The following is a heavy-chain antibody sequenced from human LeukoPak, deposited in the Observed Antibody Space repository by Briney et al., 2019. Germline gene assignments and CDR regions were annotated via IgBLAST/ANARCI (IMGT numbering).Heavy chain of an antibody. CDR2: IIPIFGTA. Sequence: ASVKVSCKASGGTFSSYAISWVRQAPGQGLEWMGGIIPIFGTANYAQKFQGRVTITADESTSTAYMELSSLRSEDTAVYYCAGTHHYYYYYGMDVWGQGTTVTVSS. J-gene: IGHJ6*02. CDR1: GGTFSSYA. CDR3: AGTHHYYYYYGMDV. V-gene: IGHV1-69*01.